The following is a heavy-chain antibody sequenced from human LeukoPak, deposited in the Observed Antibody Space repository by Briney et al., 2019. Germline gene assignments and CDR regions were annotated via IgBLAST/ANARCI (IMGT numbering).Heavy chain of an antibody. Sequence: GASVKVSCKACGGTFSSYAISWVRQAPGQRLEWMGGIIPIFGTANYAQKFQGRVTITADKSTSTAYMELSSLRAEDTAVYYCARDRGKTIAFDIWGQGTMVTVSS. CDR3: ARDRGKTIAFDI. CDR1: GGTFSSYA. J-gene: IGHJ3*02. V-gene: IGHV1-69*06. CDR2: IIPIFGTA.